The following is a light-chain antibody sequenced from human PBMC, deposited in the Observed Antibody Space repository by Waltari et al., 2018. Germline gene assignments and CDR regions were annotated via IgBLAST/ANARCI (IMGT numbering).Light chain of an antibody. V-gene: IGKV3-15*01. J-gene: IGKJ1*01. CDR2: GAS. CDR1: QGINSD. CDR3: QQSKIWPA. Sequence: LPCRASQGINSDLAWYQHKPGQAPRLLIYGASTRAAGVPARFSGSGSGTEFTLTISSLQSEDFGVYYCQQSKIWPAFGQGTKVEIK.